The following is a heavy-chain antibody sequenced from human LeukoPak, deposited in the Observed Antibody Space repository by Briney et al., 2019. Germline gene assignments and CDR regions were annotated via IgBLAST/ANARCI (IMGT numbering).Heavy chain of an antibody. Sequence: ASVKVSCKASGYTFTSYYMHWMRQAPGQGPEWMGIINPRGGSTDYSQKFQGRITMTSDTSTSTVYMELSSLRSDDTAVYFCARVGSAAATADYWGQGTLVTVSS. CDR3: ARVGSAAATADY. V-gene: IGHV1-46*01. J-gene: IGHJ4*02. D-gene: IGHD6-25*01. CDR2: INPRGGST. CDR1: GYTFTSYY.